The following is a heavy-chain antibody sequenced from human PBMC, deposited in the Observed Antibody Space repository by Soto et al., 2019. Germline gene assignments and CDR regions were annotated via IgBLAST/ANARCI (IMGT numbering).Heavy chain of an antibody. CDR3: ARKYGNYILPLDY. CDR2: INSDGSTT. CDR1: GFTFITYW. J-gene: IGHJ4*02. Sequence: GGSLRLSCAVSGFTFITYWMHWVRQGAGKGPVWVARINSDGSTTNYADPVKGRFTISRDNVKNTLYLQMNSLRVEDTAVYYCARKYGNYILPLDYWGQGTLVTVSS. D-gene: IGHD4-4*01. V-gene: IGHV3-74*01.